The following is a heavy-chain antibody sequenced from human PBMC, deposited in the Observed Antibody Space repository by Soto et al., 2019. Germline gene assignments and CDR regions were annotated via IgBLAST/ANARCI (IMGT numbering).Heavy chain of an antibody. CDR1: GFTFSTYG. J-gene: IGHJ6*02. D-gene: IGHD3-10*01. CDR2: IWHDGNRK. CDR3: VRDSGLYGLDV. V-gene: IGHV3-33*01. Sequence: QVQLVESGGGVVQPGRSRRLSCVVSGFTFSTYGMHWVRQAPGKGLEWVAVIWHDGNRKYYVDSGKGRFTISRDDSENTLHLQMNSLRVEDTAVYYCVRDSGLYGLDVWGQGTTVTVSS.